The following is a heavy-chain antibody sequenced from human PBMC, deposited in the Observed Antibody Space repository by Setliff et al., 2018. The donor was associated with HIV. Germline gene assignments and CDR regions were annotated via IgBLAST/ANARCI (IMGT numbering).Heavy chain of an antibody. Sequence: SETLSLTCAVYGGSFPAYYWNWVRQPPGKGLEWIGEINYSGDTTYNPSLKSRVSMFIDTPKKQFSLKLASVTAADTAVYYCVRRHGDYAFGSWGQGTLVTVSS. CDR3: VRRHGDYAFGS. D-gene: IGHD4-17*01. CDR2: INYSGDT. CDR1: GGSFPAYY. J-gene: IGHJ5*01. V-gene: IGHV4-34*01.